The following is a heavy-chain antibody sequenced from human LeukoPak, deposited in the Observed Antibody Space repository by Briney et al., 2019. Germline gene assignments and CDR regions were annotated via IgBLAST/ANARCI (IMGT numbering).Heavy chain of an antibody. CDR3: AREISSGWCNY. D-gene: IGHD6-19*01. CDR2: IKPDGSEK. V-gene: IGHV3-7*01. Sequence: PGGSLRLSCAASGFTISTYWMTWVRQAPGKGPEWVANIKPDGSEKNYVDSVKGRFSISRDNAKNSLYLQMNSLRVEDTAVYYCAREISSGWCNYWGQGTLVTVSS. J-gene: IGHJ4*02. CDR1: GFTISTYW.